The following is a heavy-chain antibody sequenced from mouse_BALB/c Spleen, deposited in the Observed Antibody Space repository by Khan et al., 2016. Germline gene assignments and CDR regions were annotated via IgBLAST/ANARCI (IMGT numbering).Heavy chain of an antibody. V-gene: IGHV2-6-7*01. CDR3: ARVWGDY. D-gene: IGHD1-1*02. CDR2: IWGDGIT. J-gene: IGHJ4*01. CDR1: GFSLTGYG. Sequence: QVRLQQSGPGLVAPSQSLSITCTVSGFSLTGYGVNWVRQPPGTGLAWLGMIWGDGITDYNSALKSRLSISKDNSKSQVFLRMNSLQTDDTARYYCARVWGDYWGQGTSVTVSS.